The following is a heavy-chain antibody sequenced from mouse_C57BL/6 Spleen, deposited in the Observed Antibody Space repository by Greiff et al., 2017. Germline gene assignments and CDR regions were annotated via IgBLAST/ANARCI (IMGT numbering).Heavy chain of an antibody. CDR2: ISNLAYSI. CDR1: GFTFSDYG. V-gene: IGHV5-15*01. Sequence: EVKVVESGGGLVQPGGSLKLSCAASGFTFSDYGMAWVRQAPRKGPAWVAFISNLAYSIYYADTVTGRFTISRENAKNTLYLEMSSLRSEDTAMYYCARKVTGAMDYWGQGTTLTVSS. J-gene: IGHJ2*01. CDR3: ARKVTGAMDY. D-gene: IGHD4-1*01.